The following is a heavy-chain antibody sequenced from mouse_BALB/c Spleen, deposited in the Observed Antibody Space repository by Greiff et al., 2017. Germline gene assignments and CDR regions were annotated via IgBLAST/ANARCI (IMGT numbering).Heavy chain of an antibody. CDR1: GFTFTDYY. CDR3: ARGRDYDY. J-gene: IGHJ2*01. V-gene: IGHV7-3*02. D-gene: IGHD2-4*01. Sequence: VQLKESGGGLVQPGGSLRLSCATSGFTFTDYYMSWVRQPPGKALEWLGFIRNKANGYTTEYSASVKGRFTISRDNSQSILYLQMNTLRAEDSATYYCARGRDYDYWGQGTTLTVSS. CDR2: IRNKANGYTT.